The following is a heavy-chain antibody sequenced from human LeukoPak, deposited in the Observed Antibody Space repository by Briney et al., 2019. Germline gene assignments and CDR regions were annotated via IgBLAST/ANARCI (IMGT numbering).Heavy chain of an antibody. CDR2: ISGSGDST. V-gene: IGHV3-23*01. D-gene: IGHD4-17*01. CDR1: GFTFSSYA. CDR3: AGSDYGDYYYMDV. Sequence: GGSLRLSCAASGFTFSSYAMSWVRQAPGKGLEWVSTISGSGDSTYYADSVKGRFTISRDNSKNTLYLQMNSLRAEDTAVYYCAGSDYGDYYYMDVWGKGTTVTVSS. J-gene: IGHJ6*03.